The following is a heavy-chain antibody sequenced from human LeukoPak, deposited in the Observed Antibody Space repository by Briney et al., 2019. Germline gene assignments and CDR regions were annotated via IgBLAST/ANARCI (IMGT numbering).Heavy chain of an antibody. CDR1: GFTFSNYW. V-gene: IGHV3-74*01. CDR2: INSDGSST. Sequence: GGSLRLSCAASGFTFSNYWMHWVRQAPGKGLVWVSRINSDGSSTSYADSVKGRFTISRDNAKNTLYLQMNSLRAEDTAVYYCAREGQLAFFFDYWGQGTLVTVSS. J-gene: IGHJ4*02. CDR3: AREGQLAFFFDY. D-gene: IGHD6-6*01.